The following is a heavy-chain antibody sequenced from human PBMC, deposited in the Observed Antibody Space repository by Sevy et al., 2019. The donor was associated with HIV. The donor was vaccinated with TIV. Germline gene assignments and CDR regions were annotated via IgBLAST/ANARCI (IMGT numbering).Heavy chain of an antibody. Sequence: ASVKVSCKASGGTFSSYAISWVRQAPGQGLEWMGGIIPIFGTANYAQKFQGRVTITADESTSTAYMELSSLRSEDTAVYYCARDYYDSSGYYYDYYYYGMDVWGQGTTVTVSS. V-gene: IGHV1-69*13. J-gene: IGHJ6*02. CDR3: ARDYYDSSGYYYDYYYYGMDV. CDR2: IIPIFGTA. CDR1: GGTFSSYA. D-gene: IGHD3-22*01.